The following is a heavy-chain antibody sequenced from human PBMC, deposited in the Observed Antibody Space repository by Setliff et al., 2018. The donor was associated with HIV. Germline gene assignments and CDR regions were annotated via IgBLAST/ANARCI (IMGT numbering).Heavy chain of an antibody. D-gene: IGHD3-22*01. Sequence: GGSLRLSCAASGFTFSSYTMNWVRQAPGKGLEWISYISSSGSTIYLANSVKGRFIISRDNAKNALYLQMNSLRAEDTAVYYCARDWGEHYDSSGFSSWGQGTLVTVSS. V-gene: IGHV3-48*04. CDR3: ARDWGEHYDSSGFSS. J-gene: IGHJ5*02. CDR1: GFTFSSYT. CDR2: ISSSGSTI.